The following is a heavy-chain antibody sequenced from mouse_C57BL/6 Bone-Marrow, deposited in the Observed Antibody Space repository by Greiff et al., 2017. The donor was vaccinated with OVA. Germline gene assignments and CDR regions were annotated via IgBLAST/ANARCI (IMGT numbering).Heavy chain of an antibody. D-gene: IGHD2-1*01. V-gene: IGHV1-82*01. CDR2: IYPGDGDT. CDR1: GYAFSSSW. Sequence: QVQLKQSGPELVKPGASVKISCKASGYAFSSSWMNWVKQRPGKGLEWIGRIYPGDGDTNYNGKFKGKATLTADKSSSTAYMQLSSLTSEDSAVYFCARRDGNHLDYWGQGTTLTVS. CDR3: ARRDGNHLDY. J-gene: IGHJ2*01.